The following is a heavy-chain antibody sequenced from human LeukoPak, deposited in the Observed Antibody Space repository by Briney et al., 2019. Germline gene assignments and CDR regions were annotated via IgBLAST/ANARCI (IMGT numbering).Heavy chain of an antibody. J-gene: IGHJ4*02. CDR2: ISYDGSNK. V-gene: IGHV3-30*03. Sequence: GGSLRLSCAASGFTVTTNYMSWVRQAPGKGLEWVAVISYDGSNKYYADSVKGRFTISRDNSKNTLYLQMNSLRAEDTAVYYCARDPLTMVRGVIKYYFDYWGQGTLVTVSS. D-gene: IGHD3-10*01. CDR1: GFTVTTNY. CDR3: ARDPLTMVRGVIKYYFDY.